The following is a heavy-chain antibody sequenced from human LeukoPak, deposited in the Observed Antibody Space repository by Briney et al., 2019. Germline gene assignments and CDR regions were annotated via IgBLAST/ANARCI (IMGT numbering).Heavy chain of an antibody. CDR1: GYTFSDYS. Sequence: ASVRVSCKASGYTFSDYSITWVRQAPGQGLEWMGWISPYNADTNYAQNFQGRVTMTTDRSTRTAYMELRNLRSTTVTRSPWSWGPKKIGQEVNWFDPWGQGTLITVS. V-gene: IGHV1-18*01. CDR3: SWGPKKIGQEVNWFDP. CDR2: ISPYNADT. D-gene: IGHD4-17*01. J-gene: IGHJ5*02.